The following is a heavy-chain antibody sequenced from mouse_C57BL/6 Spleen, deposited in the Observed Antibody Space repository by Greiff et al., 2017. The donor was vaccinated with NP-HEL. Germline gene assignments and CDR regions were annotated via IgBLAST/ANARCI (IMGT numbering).Heavy chain of an antibody. V-gene: IGHV14-3*01. Sequence: VQLQQSVAELVRPGASVKLSCTASGFNIKNSYMHWVKQRPEQGLEWIGRIDPADGNTKYVPKFQGKATITADTSSNTAYLQLSSLTSEDTAIYCCALYGNYPSSFAYWGQGTLVTVSA. CDR3: ALYGNYPSSFAY. D-gene: IGHD2-1*01. CDR1: GFNIKNSY. J-gene: IGHJ3*01. CDR2: IDPADGNT.